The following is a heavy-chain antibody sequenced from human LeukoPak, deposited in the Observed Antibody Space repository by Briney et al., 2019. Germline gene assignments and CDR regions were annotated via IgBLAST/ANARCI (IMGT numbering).Heavy chain of an antibody. CDR2: IWYDGGNK. CDR3: ARQDATTTPGGYFDY. V-gene: IGHV3-33*08. D-gene: IGHD4-17*01. J-gene: IGHJ4*02. CDR1: GFTFSSYG. Sequence: PGGSLRLSCAASGFTFSSYGMHWVRQAPGKGLEWVAVIWYDGGNKYYADSVKGRFTISRDNSKNTLYLQMNSLRAEDTAVYYCARQDATTTPGGYFDYWGQGTLVTVSS.